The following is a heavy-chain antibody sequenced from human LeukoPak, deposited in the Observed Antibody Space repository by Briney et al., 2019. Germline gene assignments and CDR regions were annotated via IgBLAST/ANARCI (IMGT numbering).Heavy chain of an antibody. D-gene: IGHD3-16*01. CDR2: IYYSGST. CDR1: GGSISSYY. Sequence: SGTLSLTCTVSGGSISSYYWSWIRQPPGKGLEWIGYIYYSGSTNYNPSLKSRVTISVDTSKNQFSLKLSSVTAADTAVYYCARDLGGPAFYYYYMDVWGKGTTVTVSS. V-gene: IGHV4-59*01. J-gene: IGHJ6*03. CDR3: ARDLGGPAFYYYYMDV.